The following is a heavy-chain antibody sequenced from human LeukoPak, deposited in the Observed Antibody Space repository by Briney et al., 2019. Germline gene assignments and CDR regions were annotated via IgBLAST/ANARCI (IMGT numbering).Heavy chain of an antibody. V-gene: IGHV3-23*01. CDR1: GFRFSDFT. D-gene: IGHD3-16*01. J-gene: IGHJ5*02. CDR3: GKEGGA. Sequence: GGSLRLSCAASGFRFSDFTMTWVRQAPGKEPEWVSAIGGRGTSTYYADSLGGRFTISRDNSKDMLYLQMNSLKVEDTATYYCGKEGGAWGQGTKVTVSS. CDR2: IGGRGTST.